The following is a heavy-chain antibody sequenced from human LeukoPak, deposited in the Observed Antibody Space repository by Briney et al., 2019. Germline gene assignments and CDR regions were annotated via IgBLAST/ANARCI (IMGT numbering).Heavy chain of an antibody. CDR1: GFTFSSYA. CDR2: ISGSGGST. J-gene: IGHJ4*02. CDR3: AKFGGGYWIRFDY. D-gene: IGHD3-16*01. V-gene: IGHV3-23*01. Sequence: GGSLRLSCAASGFTFSSYAMSWVRQAPGKGLEWVSAISGSGGSTYYTDSVKGRFTISRDNSKNTLYLQMNSLRAEDTAVYYCAKFGGGYWIRFDYWGQGTLVTVSS.